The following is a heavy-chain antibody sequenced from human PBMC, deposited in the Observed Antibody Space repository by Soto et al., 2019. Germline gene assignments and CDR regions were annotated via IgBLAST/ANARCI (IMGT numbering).Heavy chain of an antibody. CDR3: ARGGRDGYNYYYCGMDV. Sequence: QVQLVQSGAEVKKPGSSVKVSCKASGGTFSSYAISWVRQAPGQGLEWMGGIIPIFGTANYAQKFQGRVTITADESTSTAYMELSRLRSEDTAVYYCARGGRDGYNYYYCGMDVWGQGTTVTVSS. D-gene: IGHD5-12*01. J-gene: IGHJ6*02. CDR2: IIPIFGTA. CDR1: GGTFSSYA. V-gene: IGHV1-69*01.